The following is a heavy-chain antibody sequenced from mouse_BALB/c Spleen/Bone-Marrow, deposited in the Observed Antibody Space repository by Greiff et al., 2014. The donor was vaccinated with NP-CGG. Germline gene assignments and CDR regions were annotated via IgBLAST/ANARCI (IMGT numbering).Heavy chain of an antibody. Sequence: VQLQQPGPELVKPGASVKMSCKASGYTFTTYVMHWVKQKPGQGLEWIGYINPYNDDSKYNEKFEGKATLTSDKSSSTAYMELSSLTSEDSAVYYCARDYYGSTSFAYWGQGTLVTVSA. D-gene: IGHD1-1*01. CDR1: GYTFTTYV. CDR2: INPYNDDS. CDR3: ARDYYGSTSFAY. V-gene: IGHV1-14*01. J-gene: IGHJ3*01.